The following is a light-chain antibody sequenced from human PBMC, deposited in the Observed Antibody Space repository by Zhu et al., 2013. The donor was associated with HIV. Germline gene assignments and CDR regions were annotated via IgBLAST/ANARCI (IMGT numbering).Light chain of an antibody. Sequence: EIVLTQSPATLSLSPGERATLSCRASQSISSYLAWYQQKRGQAPRLLIYDAFSRATGIPDRFSGSGSGTDFTLTISRLEPEDFATYYCQQYHRDSTFGQGTEGGRQT. J-gene: IGKJ1*01. V-gene: IGKV3-11*01. CDR2: DAF. CDR3: QQYHRDST. CDR1: QSISSY.